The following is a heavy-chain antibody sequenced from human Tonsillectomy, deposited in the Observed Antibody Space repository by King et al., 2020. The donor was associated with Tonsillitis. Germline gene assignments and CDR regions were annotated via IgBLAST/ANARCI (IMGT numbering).Heavy chain of an antibody. CDR1: GFTFSSYG. CDR2: IRDDGSNK. D-gene: IGHD1-26*01. J-gene: IGHJ4*02. Sequence: VQLVESGGGVVQPGGSLRLSCAASGFTFSSYGMHWVRQAPGKGLEWVAFIRDDGSNKYYADSVKGRFTISRDNSKNTLYLQMNSLRAEDTALYYCAKDAWEVRYFYYWGQGTLCTVSS. CDR3: AKDAWEVRYFYY. V-gene: IGHV3-30*02.